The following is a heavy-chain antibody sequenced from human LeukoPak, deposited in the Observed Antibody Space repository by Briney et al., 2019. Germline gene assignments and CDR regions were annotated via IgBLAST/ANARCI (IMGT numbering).Heavy chain of an antibody. Sequence: RPSETLSLTCTVSGGSISSYYWSWIRQPPGKGLEWIGYIYYSGNTNYNPSLKSRVTISVDTSKNQFSLHLSSVTAADTAVYYCARAPGGNPTTHYFDYWGQGTLVTVSS. D-gene: IGHD1-14*01. J-gene: IGHJ4*02. CDR1: GGSISSYY. CDR3: ARAPGGNPTTHYFDY. V-gene: IGHV4-59*01. CDR2: IYYSGNT.